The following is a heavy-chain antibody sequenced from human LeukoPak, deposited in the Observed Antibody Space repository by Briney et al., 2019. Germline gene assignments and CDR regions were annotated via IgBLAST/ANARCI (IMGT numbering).Heavy chain of an antibody. D-gene: IGHD1-1*01. CDR1: GFTFSSYS. V-gene: IGHV3-21*01. Sequence: GGSLGLSCAASGFTFSSYSMNWVRQAPGKGLEWVSSISSSSSYIYYADSVKGRFTISRDNAKNSLYLQMNRLRAEDTAVYYCARDPDGTYIDYWGQGTLVTVSS. CDR3: ARDPDGTYIDY. J-gene: IGHJ4*02. CDR2: ISSSSSYI.